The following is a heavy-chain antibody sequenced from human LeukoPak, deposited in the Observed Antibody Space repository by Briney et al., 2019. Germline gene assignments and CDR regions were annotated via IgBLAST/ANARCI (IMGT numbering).Heavy chain of an antibody. CDR3: ASATVQLGSRYYNVFDP. CDR1: GFTFSTYY. CDR2: IKPDGSVK. J-gene: IGHJ5*02. V-gene: IGHV3-7*03. D-gene: IGHD3-3*01. Sequence: GGSLRLSCAASGFTFSTYYMTWVRQAPGKGLEWVANIKPDGSVKDYGDPVKGRFTVSRDNTQNSLFLQMDSLRVDDTAVYYCASATVQLGSRYYNVFDPWGQGTLVTVSS.